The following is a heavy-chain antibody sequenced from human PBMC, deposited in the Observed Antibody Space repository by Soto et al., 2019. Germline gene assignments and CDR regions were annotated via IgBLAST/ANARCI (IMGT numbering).Heavy chain of an antibody. CDR1: GGSISSYY. CDR3: AREIYGDNFDY. V-gene: IGHV4-59*01. D-gene: IGHD4-17*01. CDR2: IYYSGST. J-gene: IGHJ4*02. Sequence: SETLSLTCTVSGGSISSYYWSWIRQPPGKGLEWIGYIYYSGSTNYNPSLKSRVTISVDTSKNQFSLKLSSVTAADTAVYYCAREIYGDNFDYWGQGTLVTVSS.